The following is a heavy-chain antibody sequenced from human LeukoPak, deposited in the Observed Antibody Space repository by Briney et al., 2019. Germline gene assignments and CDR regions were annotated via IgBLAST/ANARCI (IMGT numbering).Heavy chain of an antibody. CDR2: IYYSGST. Sequence: SETLSLTCTVSGGSIRSGDYYWSWIRQPPGKGLEWIGYIYYSGSTYYNPSLKSRVTISVDTSKNQFSLKLSSVTAADTAVYYCARGYCSGGSCYDALDYWGQGTLDTVSS. CDR3: ARGYCSGGSCYDALDY. V-gene: IGHV4-30-4*01. CDR1: GGSIRSGDYY. D-gene: IGHD2-15*01. J-gene: IGHJ4*02.